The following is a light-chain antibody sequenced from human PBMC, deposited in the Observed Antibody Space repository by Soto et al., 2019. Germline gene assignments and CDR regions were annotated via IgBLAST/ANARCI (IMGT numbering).Light chain of an antibody. V-gene: IGKV1-5*01. CDR2: DAS. Sequence: DIQMTQSPSTLSASVGDRVTITCWASQSISKWLAWYQQKPGKAPKVLIFDASILESGVPSRFSDSGSGTEFTLTISSLQPDDFATYYCQQYNDYLTWTFGQGTKVEIK. J-gene: IGKJ1*01. CDR1: QSISKW. CDR3: QQYNDYLTWT.